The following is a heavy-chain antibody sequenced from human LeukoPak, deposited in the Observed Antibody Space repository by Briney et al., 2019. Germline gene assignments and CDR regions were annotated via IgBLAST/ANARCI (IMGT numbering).Heavy chain of an antibody. CDR1: GFPFSVYE. D-gene: IGHD6-19*01. CDR3: ALLAVASDFDY. J-gene: IGHJ4*02. Sequence: GGSLSLSCAVSGFPFSVYEMNWVRQAPGKGVEWVSNIGSSGAIRHYADSVKGRFSISRDNAENSLFLQMNSLRVEDTGIYYCALLAVASDFDYWGQGALVTVSS. V-gene: IGHV3-48*03. CDR2: IGSSGAIR.